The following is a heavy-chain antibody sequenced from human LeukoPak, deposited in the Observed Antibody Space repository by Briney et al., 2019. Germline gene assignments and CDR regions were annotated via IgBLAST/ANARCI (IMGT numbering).Heavy chain of an antibody. J-gene: IGHJ5*02. D-gene: IGHD3-16*01. CDR1: GYTFTSYG. CDR2: INTYNGNT. V-gene: IGHV1-18*01. Sequence: ASVKVSCKASGYTFTSYGISWVRQAPGQGLEWMGWINTYNGNTKYAQKLQGRVTMTTDTSTSTAYMELRSLRSDDTAVYYCARGLVHHRLLATAYNWFDPWGQGTLVTVSS. CDR3: ARGLVHHRLLATAYNWFDP.